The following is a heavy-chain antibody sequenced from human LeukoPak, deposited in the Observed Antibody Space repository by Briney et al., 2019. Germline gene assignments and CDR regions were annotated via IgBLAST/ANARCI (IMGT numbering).Heavy chain of an antibody. Sequence: GGSLRLSCAASGFTFSSYAMHWVRQAPGKGLEWVAFIRYDGSNKYYADSVKGRFTISRDNSKNTLYLQMNSLRAEDTAVYHCAKGGYCSGGSCYVSPDYWGQGTLVTVSS. CDR3: AKGGYCSGGSCYVSPDY. D-gene: IGHD2-15*01. J-gene: IGHJ4*02. CDR2: IRYDGSNK. V-gene: IGHV3-30*02. CDR1: GFTFSSYA.